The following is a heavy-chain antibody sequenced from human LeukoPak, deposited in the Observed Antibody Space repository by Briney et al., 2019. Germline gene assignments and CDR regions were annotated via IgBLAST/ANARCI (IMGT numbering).Heavy chain of an antibody. CDR2: IKQDGSEK. Sequence: GGSLRLSCAASGFTFSSYWMNWVRQAPGKGLEWVANIKQDGSEKYYVDSVKGRFTISRDNAKNSLYLQMNSLRAEDTAVYYCARQRDGYNWATDYWGQGTLVTVSS. D-gene: IGHD5-24*01. CDR3: ARQRDGYNWATDY. CDR1: GFTFSSYW. V-gene: IGHV3-7*03. J-gene: IGHJ4*02.